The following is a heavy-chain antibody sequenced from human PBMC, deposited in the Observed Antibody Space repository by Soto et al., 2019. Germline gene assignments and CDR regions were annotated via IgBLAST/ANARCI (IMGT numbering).Heavy chain of an antibody. D-gene: IGHD2-2*01. V-gene: IGHV3-33*01. J-gene: IGHJ4*02. CDR1: GFSFSRYG. CDR3: ARDSSFVIVPAASDY. Sequence: QVQLVESGGGVVQPGRSLRLSCAASGFSFSRYGMHWVRQAPGKGLEWVAVIWFDGSNKYYADSVKGRFTISRDNSKNTLYLQMNGLRAEDTAVYYCARDSSFVIVPAASDYWGQGTLVTVSS. CDR2: IWFDGSNK.